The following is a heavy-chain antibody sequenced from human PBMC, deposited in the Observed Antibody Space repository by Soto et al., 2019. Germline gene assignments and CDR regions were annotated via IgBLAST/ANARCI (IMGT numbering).Heavy chain of an antibody. V-gene: IGHV3-23*01. D-gene: IGHD3-10*01. CDR2: ISDNGAAT. Sequence: EVQLLESGGGLVQPGGSLRLSCAASGFTFSTYEMSWARQAPGKGLEWVSFISDNGAATHHADAVKGRFTISRDNSRNILYLEMNSLRVDDTAVYHGAQGGHLDYWGQGSLVTVSS. CDR1: GFTFSTYE. J-gene: IGHJ4*02. CDR3: AQGGHLDY.